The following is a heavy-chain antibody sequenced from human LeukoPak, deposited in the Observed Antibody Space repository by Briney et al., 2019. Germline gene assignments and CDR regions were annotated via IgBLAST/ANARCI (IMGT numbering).Heavy chain of an antibody. V-gene: IGHV3-11*04. J-gene: IGHJ4*02. CDR3: ARTNSVSKFDY. Sequence: PGGSLRLSCAASGFTFSDYYMSWIRQAPGKGLEWVSYISTSGNTIYYADSVKGRFTISRDNAKNSLYLQMNSLRAEDTAVYYCARTNSVSKFDYWGQGTLVTVSS. CDR1: GFTFSDYY. CDR2: ISTSGNTI. D-gene: IGHD2-8*01.